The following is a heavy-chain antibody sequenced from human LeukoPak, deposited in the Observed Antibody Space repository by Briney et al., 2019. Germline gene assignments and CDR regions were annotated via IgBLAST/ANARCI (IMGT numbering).Heavy chain of an antibody. CDR3: ARGGITMVRGVIR. CDR2: INHSGST. CDR1: GGSLSGYY. Sequence: PSEALSLTCAVYGGSLSGYYWSWIRQPPGKGLEWIGEINHSGSTNYNPSLKSRVTISVDTSKNQFSLKLSSVTAADTAVYYCARGGITMVRGVIRWGQGTLVTVSS. V-gene: IGHV4-34*01. D-gene: IGHD3-10*01. J-gene: IGHJ4*02.